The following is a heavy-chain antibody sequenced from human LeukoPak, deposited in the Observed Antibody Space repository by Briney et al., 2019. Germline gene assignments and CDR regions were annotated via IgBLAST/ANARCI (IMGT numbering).Heavy chain of an antibody. D-gene: IGHD3-22*01. CDR2: ISAYNGNT. V-gene: IGHV1-18*04. CDR3: ARDTYYYDSSGYPPDY. J-gene: IGHJ4*02. CDR1: GYSFTAFY. Sequence: ASVKVSCKTSGYSFTAFYIHWVRQAPGQGLEWMGWISAYNGNTNYAQKLQGRVTMTTDTSTSTAYMELRSLRSDDTAVYYCARDTYYYDSSGYPPDYWGQGTLVTVSS.